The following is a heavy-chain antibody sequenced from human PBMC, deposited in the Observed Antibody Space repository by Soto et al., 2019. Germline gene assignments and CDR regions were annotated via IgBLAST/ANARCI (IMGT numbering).Heavy chain of an antibody. D-gene: IGHD2-15*01. Sequence: QVQLPQWGAGLLKPSETLSLTCAVYGGSFSGYYWSWIRQPPGKGLVWIGEINHSGSTNYDPSLKILVTISVDTSKNQFSLKLSSVTAADTAVYYCARGPHVIVGGSPDDYWGQGTLVTVSS. CDR2: INHSGST. CDR1: GGSFSGYY. CDR3: ARGPHVIVGGSPDDY. V-gene: IGHV4-34*01. J-gene: IGHJ4*02.